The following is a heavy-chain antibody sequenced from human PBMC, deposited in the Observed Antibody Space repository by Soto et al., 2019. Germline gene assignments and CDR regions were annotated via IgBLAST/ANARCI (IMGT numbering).Heavy chain of an antibody. CDR2: ISHDGSNK. J-gene: IGHJ4*02. CDR3: ARLLYDRSGYYYFDY. Sequence: GGSLSLSCAASGFTFSSYGMHWVRQAPGKGLEWVSVISHDGSNKYYADSVKGRFTISRDNSKNTLYLQMNSLRAEDTAVYYCARLLYDRSGYYYFDYWGQGTLVTVSS. V-gene: IGHV3-30*03. CDR1: GFTFSSYG. D-gene: IGHD3-22*01.